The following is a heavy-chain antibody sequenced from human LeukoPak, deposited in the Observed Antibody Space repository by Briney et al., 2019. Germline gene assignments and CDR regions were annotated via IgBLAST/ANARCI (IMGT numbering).Heavy chain of an antibody. CDR3: ASHSSRLYYFDY. CDR1: GFTFSSES. D-gene: IGHD6-13*01. J-gene: IGHJ4*02. Sequence: GGSQRLSCAVSGFTFSSESIHWVRQAPGKGLEWVAVISHDGSKKYYGDSVKGRFTISRDNSKNTLDLQMNSLRAEDTAVYYCASHSSRLYYFDYWGQGTLVTVSS. CDR2: ISHDGSKK. V-gene: IGHV3-30*03.